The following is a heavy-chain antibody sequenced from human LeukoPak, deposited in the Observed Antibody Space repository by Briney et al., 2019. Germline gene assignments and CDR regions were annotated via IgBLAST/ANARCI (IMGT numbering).Heavy chain of an antibody. CDR3: ARSPPTSCTDGGCYSPLLTDY. J-gene: IGHJ4*02. Sequence: SETLSLTCTVSGGSISSNSFYWGWIRQSPGKGLQWLGSVYYTGITYYNPSLKCRVIISIDTSKNLFSLNVTSVTAADTALYYCARSPPTSCTDGGCYSPLLTDYWGLGILVTVSS. V-gene: IGHV4-39*07. CDR1: GGSISSNSFY. CDR2: VYYTGIT. D-gene: IGHD2-15*01.